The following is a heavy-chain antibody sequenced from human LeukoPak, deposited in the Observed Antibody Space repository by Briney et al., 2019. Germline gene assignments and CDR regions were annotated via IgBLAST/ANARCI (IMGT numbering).Heavy chain of an antibody. Sequence: SETLSLTCTVSGGSISSYYWSWIRQPRGKGLEWIGYIYYSGSTNYNPSLKSRVTISVDTSKNQFSLKLSSVTAADTAVYYCARVGTGTRYSWFDPWGQGTLVTVSS. D-gene: IGHD1-7*01. CDR1: GGSISSYY. V-gene: IGHV4-59*01. J-gene: IGHJ5*02. CDR3: ARVGTGTRYSWFDP. CDR2: IYYSGST.